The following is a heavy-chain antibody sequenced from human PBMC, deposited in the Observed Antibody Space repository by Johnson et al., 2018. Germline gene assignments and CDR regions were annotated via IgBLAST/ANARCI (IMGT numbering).Heavy chain of an antibody. J-gene: IGHJ1*01. CDR1: GFTFSSHG. D-gene: IGHD2-15*01. CDR3: ARDRGDCSGGSCWGYFQH. CDR2: IWSDGRKK. V-gene: IGHV3-33*01. Sequence: QVQLVESGGGVVQPGRSLRLSCAASGFTFSSHGMHWVRQAPGKGLVWVAVIWSDGRKKYYADSVKGRFTVSRDNSKKTLYLQMNSRRAEDTAIYYCARDRGDCSGGSCWGYFQHWGQGTLVTVSS.